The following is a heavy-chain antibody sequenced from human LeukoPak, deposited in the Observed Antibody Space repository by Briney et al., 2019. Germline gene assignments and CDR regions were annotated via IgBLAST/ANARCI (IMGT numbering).Heavy chain of an antibody. Sequence: PSETLSLTCAVSGGSLSSGGYSWSWIRQPPGKGLEWIGYIYHSGSTYYNPSLKSRVTISVDRSKNQFSLKLSSVTAADTAVYYCARGGGVRRSGHYYYYGMDVWGQGTTVTVSS. J-gene: IGHJ6*02. D-gene: IGHD3-10*01. V-gene: IGHV4-30-2*01. CDR1: GGSLSSGGYS. CDR2: IYHSGST. CDR3: ARGGGVRRSGHYYYYGMDV.